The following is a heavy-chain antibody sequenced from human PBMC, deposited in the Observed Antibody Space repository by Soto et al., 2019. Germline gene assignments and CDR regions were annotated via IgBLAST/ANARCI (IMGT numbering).Heavy chain of an antibody. Sequence: SETLSLTCTVSGGSISSSSYYWGWIRQPPGKGLEWIGSIYYSGSTYYNPSLKSRVTISVDTSKNQFSLKLSSVTAADTAVYYCARNRYGDYDVGSFYFDYWGQGTLVTVSS. CDR1: GGSISSSSYY. J-gene: IGHJ4*02. D-gene: IGHD4-17*01. CDR3: ARNRYGDYDVGSFYFDY. CDR2: IYYSGST. V-gene: IGHV4-39*01.